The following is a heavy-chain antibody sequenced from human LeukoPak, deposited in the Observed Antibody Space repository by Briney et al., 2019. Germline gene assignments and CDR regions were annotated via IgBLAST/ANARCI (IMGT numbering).Heavy chain of an antibody. CDR3: ASPAVGATGYFDY. CDR1: GGSISSSSYY. V-gene: IGHV4-39*01. D-gene: IGHD1-26*01. Sequence: PSETLSLTCTVSGGSISSSSYYWGWIRQPPGKGLGWIGSIYYSGSTYYNPSLKSRVTISVDTSKNQFSLKLSSVTAADTAVYYCASPAVGATGYFDYWGQGTLVTVSS. CDR2: IYYSGST. J-gene: IGHJ4*02.